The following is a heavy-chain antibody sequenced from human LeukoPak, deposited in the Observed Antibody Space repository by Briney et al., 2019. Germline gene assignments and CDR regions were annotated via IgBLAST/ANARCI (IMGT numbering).Heavy chain of an antibody. Sequence: ASVKVSCKASGYTFTDYYIHWVRQAPGQGLEWMGWINPNSGGTNYAQKFQGRVTMTRDTSISTAYMELSRLRSDDTAVYYCARDRLAVAANNWFDPWGQGTLVTVSS. V-gene: IGHV1-2*02. D-gene: IGHD6-19*01. J-gene: IGHJ5*02. CDR2: INPNSGGT. CDR1: GYTFTDYY. CDR3: ARDRLAVAANNWFDP.